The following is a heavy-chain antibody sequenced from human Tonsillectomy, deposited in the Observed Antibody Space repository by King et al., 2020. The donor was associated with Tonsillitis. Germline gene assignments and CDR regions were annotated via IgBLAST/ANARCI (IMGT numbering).Heavy chain of an antibody. Sequence: VQLVESGGGLVQPGGSLRLSCAASGFTFSSYWMSWVRQAPGKGREGVANIKQDGSEKYYVDSVKGRFTIARDNAKNSLYLQMNSLRAEDTAVYYCARARYNWNYGNYYYGMDVWGQGTTVTVSS. CDR1: GFTFSSYW. V-gene: IGHV3-7*01. CDR3: ARARYNWNYGNYYYGMDV. CDR2: IKQDGSEK. D-gene: IGHD1-7*01. J-gene: IGHJ6*02.